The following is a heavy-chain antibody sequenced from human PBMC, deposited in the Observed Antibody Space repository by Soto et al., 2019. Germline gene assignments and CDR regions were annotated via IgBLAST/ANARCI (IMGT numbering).Heavy chain of an antibody. CDR1: GFTFSSYG. J-gene: IGHJ4*02. V-gene: IGHV3-30*18. CDR2: ISYDGSNK. D-gene: IGHD3-22*01. Sequence: PWESLRLSCAASGFTFSSYGMHWVRQAPGEGQEWVAVISYDGSNKYYADSVKGRFTISRDNSKNTLYLQMNSLRAADTAVYYCAKDYYDSSGYPWYWGQGTLVTVSS. CDR3: AKDYYDSSGYPWY.